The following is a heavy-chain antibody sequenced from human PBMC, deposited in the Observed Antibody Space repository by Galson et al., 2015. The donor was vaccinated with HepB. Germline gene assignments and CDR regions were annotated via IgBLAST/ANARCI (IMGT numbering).Heavy chain of an antibody. J-gene: IGHJ4*02. CDR1: GGTFRNYA. CDR3: ARAPFSGGWLIMRFEF. V-gene: IGHV1-69*13. D-gene: IGHD6-19*01. CDR2: IIPVYGTE. Sequence: SVKVSCKASGGTFRNYALSWLRQAPGQGLEWMGGIIPVYGTENYAQKFQGRVTITADESASISYMELSSLRSEDTAVYYCARAPFSGGWLIMRFEFWGQGTLVTVSS.